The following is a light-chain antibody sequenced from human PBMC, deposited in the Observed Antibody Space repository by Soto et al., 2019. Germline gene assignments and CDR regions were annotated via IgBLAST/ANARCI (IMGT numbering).Light chain of an antibody. CDR3: QQSYSTPET. Sequence: DIQMTQSPSSLSASVGERVTITCRASQSISSYLNWYQQKPGKAPKLLIYAASSLQSGVPSRFSGSGSGTDFTLTISSLQPEDFATYYCQQSYSTPETFGGGTKFEIK. CDR1: QSISSY. V-gene: IGKV1-39*01. J-gene: IGKJ4*01. CDR2: AAS.